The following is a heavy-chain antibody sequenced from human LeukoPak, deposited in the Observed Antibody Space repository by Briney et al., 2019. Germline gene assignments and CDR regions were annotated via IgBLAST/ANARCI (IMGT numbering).Heavy chain of an antibody. CDR2: VYHSGAT. CDR1: GGSISSSNW. V-gene: IGHV4-4*02. D-gene: IGHD2-2*01. J-gene: IGHJ4*02. CDR3: ARDCSGTSCYRYDY. Sequence: SETLSLTCTVSGGSISSSNWWSWVRQPPGKRLEWIGEVYHSGATNYSPSLRSRVTISADRSTNQFSLRLNSVTAADTAVFYCARDCSGTSCYRYDYWGQGTLVTVSS.